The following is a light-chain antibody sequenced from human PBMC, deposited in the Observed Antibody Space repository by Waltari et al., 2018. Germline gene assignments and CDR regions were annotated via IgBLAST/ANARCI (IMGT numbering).Light chain of an antibody. CDR3: QHYVRLPAT. Sequence: IVLTQSPGTLSLSPGERATLSCRASQSVSRSLAWYQQKPGQAPKLLIYGASTRATGIPDWFAGSGSGTDFSLTISSLEPEDFAIYFGQHYVRLPATFGQGTKVEIK. J-gene: IGKJ1*01. V-gene: IGKV3-20*01. CDR2: GAS. CDR1: QSVSRS.